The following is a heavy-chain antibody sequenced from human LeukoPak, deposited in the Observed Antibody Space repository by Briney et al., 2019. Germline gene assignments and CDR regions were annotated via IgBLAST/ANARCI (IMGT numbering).Heavy chain of an antibody. CDR1: GYTFTSYY. CDR2: INPSGGST. V-gene: IGHV1-46*01. Sequence: ASVKVSCKASGYTFTSYYMHWVRQAPGQGLEWMGIINPSGGSTSYAQKFQGRVTMTRDTSTSTVYMELSSLRSEDTAVYYCARDFHRVEMATNWGFDHWGQGTLVTVSS. CDR3: ARDFHRVEMATNWGFDH. J-gene: IGHJ4*02. D-gene: IGHD5-24*01.